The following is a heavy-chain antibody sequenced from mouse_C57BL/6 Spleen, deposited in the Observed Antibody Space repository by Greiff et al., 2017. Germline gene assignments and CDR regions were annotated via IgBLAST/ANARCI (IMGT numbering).Heavy chain of an antibody. CDR3: ARGTYYDKAWFAY. Sequence: QVQLKESGPELVKPGASVKISCKASGYAFSSSWMNWVKQRPGKGLEWIGRIYPGDGDTNYNGKFKGKATLTADKSSSTAYMQLSSLTSEDSAVYFCARGTYYDKAWFAYWGQGTLVTVSA. CDR1: GYAFSSSW. CDR2: IYPGDGDT. J-gene: IGHJ3*01. D-gene: IGHD2-10*01. V-gene: IGHV1-82*01.